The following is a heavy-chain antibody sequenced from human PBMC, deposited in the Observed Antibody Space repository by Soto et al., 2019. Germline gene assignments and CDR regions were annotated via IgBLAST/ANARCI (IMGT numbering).Heavy chain of an antibody. Sequence: GGSLRLSCAASGFTFSSYEVNWVRQAPGKGLEWVSYISSSGSTIYYADSVKGRFTISRDNAKNSLYLQMNSLRAEDTAVYYCARDPTGRGIVVVPAAIKPPYWYFDLWGRGTLVTVSS. CDR2: ISSSGSTI. CDR1: GFTFSSYE. V-gene: IGHV3-48*03. D-gene: IGHD2-2*02. J-gene: IGHJ2*01. CDR3: ARDPTGRGIVVVPAAIKPPYWYFDL.